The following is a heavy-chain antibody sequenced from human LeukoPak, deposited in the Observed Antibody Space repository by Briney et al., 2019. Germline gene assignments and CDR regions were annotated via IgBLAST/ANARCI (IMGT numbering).Heavy chain of an antibody. J-gene: IGHJ6*02. CDR1: GGSISSYY. D-gene: IGHD3-9*01. V-gene: IGHV4-59*08. CDR2: IYYSGST. Sequence: SETLSLTCTVSGGSISSYYWSWIRQPPGKGLEWIGYIYYSGSTNYNPSLKSRVTISVDTSKNQFSLKLSSVTAADTAVYYCARIPTYYDILTSHYYYYGMDVWGQGTTVTVSS. CDR3: ARIPTYYDILTSHYYYYGMDV.